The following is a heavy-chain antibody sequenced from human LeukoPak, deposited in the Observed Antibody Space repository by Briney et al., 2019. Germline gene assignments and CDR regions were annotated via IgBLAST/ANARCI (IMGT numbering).Heavy chain of an antibody. D-gene: IGHD4-23*01. J-gene: IGHJ4*02. V-gene: IGHV3-48*02. CDR3: ARHDYGGNSGDY. Sequence: GGSLRLSCVASGCTFSSYSMSWVRQAPGKGLEWVSYIGTSSSTIYYADSVKGRFTISRDNAKNSLYLQMNSLRDEDTAVYYCARHDYGGNSGDYWGQGTLVTVSS. CDR2: IGTSSSTI. CDR1: GCTFSSYS.